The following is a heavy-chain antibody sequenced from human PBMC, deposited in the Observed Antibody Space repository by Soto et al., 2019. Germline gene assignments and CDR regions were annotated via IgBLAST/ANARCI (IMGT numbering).Heavy chain of an antibody. V-gene: IGHV3-48*02. CDR2: ISSSSSTI. D-gene: IGHD3-22*01. J-gene: IGHJ3*02. CDR3: AGIAYYYDSRGHQTAFDI. Sequence: GGSLRLSCAASGFTFSSYSMNWVRQAPGKGLEWVSYISSSSSTIYYADSVKGRFTISRDNAKNSLYLQMNSLRDEDTAVYYCAGIAYYYDSRGHQTAFDIWGQGTMVTVSS. CDR1: GFTFSSYS.